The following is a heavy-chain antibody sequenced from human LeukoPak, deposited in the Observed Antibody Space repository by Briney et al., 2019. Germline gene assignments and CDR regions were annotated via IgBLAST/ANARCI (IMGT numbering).Heavy chain of an antibody. V-gene: IGHV3-73*01. CDR3: TVNYCSGGSYYML. Sequence: GGSLRLSCAASGFTFSGSAMHWVRQASGKGLEWVGRIRSKANSYATAYAASVKGRFTISRDDSKNTAYLQMNSLKTEDTAVYYCTVNYCSGGSYYMLWGQGTLVTVSS. D-gene: IGHD2-15*01. CDR2: IRSKANSYAT. CDR1: GFTFSGSA. J-gene: IGHJ4*02.